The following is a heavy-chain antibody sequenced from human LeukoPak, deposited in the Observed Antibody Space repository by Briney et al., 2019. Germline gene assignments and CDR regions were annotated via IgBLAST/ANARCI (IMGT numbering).Heavy chain of an antibody. Sequence: GGSLRLSCAASGFTVSSNYMSWVRQAPGKGLEWVSVIYSGGSTYYADSVKGRFTISRDNSKNTLYLQMNSLRDEDTAVYYCARAGGSYYYYFDYWGQGTLVTVSS. CDR2: IYSGGST. CDR1: GFTVSSNY. V-gene: IGHV3-53*01. D-gene: IGHD1-26*01. J-gene: IGHJ4*02. CDR3: ARAGGSYYYYFDY.